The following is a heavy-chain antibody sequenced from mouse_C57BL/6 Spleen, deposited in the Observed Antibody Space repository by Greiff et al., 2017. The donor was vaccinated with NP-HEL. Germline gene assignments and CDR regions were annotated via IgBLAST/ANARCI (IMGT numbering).Heavy chain of an antibody. D-gene: IGHD1-1*01. Sequence: QVQLQQPGTELVKPGASVKLSCKASGYTFTSYWMHWVKQRPGQGLEWIGNINPSNGGTNYNEKFKSKATLTVDKSSSTAYMQHSSLTSEDSAVYYCARSPYYYGSSYRYFDVWGTGTTVTVSS. CDR3: ARSPYYYGSSYRYFDV. J-gene: IGHJ1*03. CDR1: GYTFTSYW. CDR2: INPSNGGT. V-gene: IGHV1-53*01.